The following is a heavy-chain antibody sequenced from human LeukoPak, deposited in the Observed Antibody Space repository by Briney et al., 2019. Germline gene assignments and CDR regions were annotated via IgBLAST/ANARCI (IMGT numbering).Heavy chain of an antibody. CDR3: ARDHSSSSEDY. J-gene: IGHJ4*02. V-gene: IGHV4-39*07. CDR2: IFHTGST. D-gene: IGHD6-13*01. Sequence: SETLSLTCTVSGGSIIISSYYWGWIRQPPGKGLEWIGSIFHTGSTYHNPSLKSRVTISVDTSKNQFSLKLNSVTAADTAVYYCARDHSSSSEDYWGQGTLVTVSS. CDR1: GGSIIISSYY.